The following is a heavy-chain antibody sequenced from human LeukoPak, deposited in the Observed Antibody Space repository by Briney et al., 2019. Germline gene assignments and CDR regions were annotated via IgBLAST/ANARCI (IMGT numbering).Heavy chain of an antibody. CDR1: GYSISSGYY. CDR3: ASVPYYDFWSGYPSSYNWFDP. V-gene: IGHV4-38-2*01. D-gene: IGHD3-3*01. CDR2: IYHSGST. J-gene: IGHJ5*02. Sequence: PPETLSLTCAVSGYSISSGYYWGWIRQPPGKGLEWIGSIYHSGSTYYNPSLKSRVTISVDTSKNQCSLKLSSVTAADTAVYYCASVPYYDFWSGYPSSYNWFDPWGQGTLVTVSS.